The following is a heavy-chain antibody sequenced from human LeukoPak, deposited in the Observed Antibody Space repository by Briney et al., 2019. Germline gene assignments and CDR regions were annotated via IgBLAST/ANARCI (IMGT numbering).Heavy chain of an antibody. V-gene: IGHV3-23*01. CDR3: ASLYDFWSGYRYGMDV. D-gene: IGHD3-3*01. CDR1: GFTYSSYA. CDR2: ITGSSGTT. J-gene: IGHJ6*02. Sequence: PGGSLRLSCAASGFTYSSYAMSWVRQAPGKGLEWVSAITGSSGTTYYAESVKGRFTISRDNSKNTLYLQMNSLRAEDTAVYYCASLYDFWSGYRYGMDVWGQGTTVTVSS.